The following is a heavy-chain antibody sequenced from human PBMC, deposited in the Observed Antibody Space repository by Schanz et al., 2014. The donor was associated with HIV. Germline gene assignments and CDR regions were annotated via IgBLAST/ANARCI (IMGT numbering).Heavy chain of an antibody. CDR1: AYSFSGYY. Sequence: QVQLVQSGAEVKKPGASVTVSCKASAYSFSGYYIHWVRQAPGQGLEWMGWINSDNGTNYAQEFQGRVTMTRDTSISTAFMELSSLRSDDTAVYYCARGDILTGLYPYYFDSWGQGTLVTVSS. CDR3: ARGDILTGLYPYYFDS. CDR2: INSDNGT. D-gene: IGHD3-9*01. V-gene: IGHV1-2*02. J-gene: IGHJ4*02.